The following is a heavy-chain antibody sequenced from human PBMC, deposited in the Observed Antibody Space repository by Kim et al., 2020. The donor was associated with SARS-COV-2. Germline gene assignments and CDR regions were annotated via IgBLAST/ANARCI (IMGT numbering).Heavy chain of an antibody. D-gene: IGHD2-21*01. CDR2: NHYSGST. CDR3: ARHSPYCGGDCYSGVFDY. CDR1: GGSISRYY. V-gene: IGHV4-59*08. J-gene: IGHJ4*02. Sequence: SETLSLTCTVAGGSISRYYWSWIRQPPGEGLEWSGYNHYSGSTNYNPSLKRRVTISVDTSSNQFSLKLSSVTAADTAVFYCARHSPYCGGDCYSGVFDYWGQGTLVTVSS.